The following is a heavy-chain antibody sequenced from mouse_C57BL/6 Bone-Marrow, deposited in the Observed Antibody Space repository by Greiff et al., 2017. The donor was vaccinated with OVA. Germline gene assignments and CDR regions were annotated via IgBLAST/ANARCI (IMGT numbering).Heavy chain of an antibody. J-gene: IGHJ3*01. CDR2: ISNGGGST. D-gene: IGHD3-2*02. CDR3: ARPSAQATPGLFAY. V-gene: IGHV5-12*01. Sequence: EVKLMESGGGLVQPGGSLKLSCAASGFTFSDYYMYWVRQTPEKRLEWVAYISNGGGSTYYPDTVKGRFTISRDNAKNTLYLQMSRLKSEDTAMYYCARPSAQATPGLFAYWGQGTLVTVSA. CDR1: GFTFSDYY.